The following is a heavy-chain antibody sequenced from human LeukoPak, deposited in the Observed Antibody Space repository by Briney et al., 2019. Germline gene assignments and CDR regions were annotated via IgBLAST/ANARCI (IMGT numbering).Heavy chain of an antibody. CDR3: ARGLWGAMDV. Sequence: SETLSLTCTVSGGSISSYYWGWIRQPPGKGLEWIGSIYYSGSTYYNPSLKSRVTISVDTSKNQFSLKLSSVTAADTAVYYCARGLWGAMDVWGKGTTVTVSS. D-gene: IGHD3-10*01. V-gene: IGHV4-39*07. CDR2: IYYSGST. J-gene: IGHJ6*03. CDR1: GGSISSYY.